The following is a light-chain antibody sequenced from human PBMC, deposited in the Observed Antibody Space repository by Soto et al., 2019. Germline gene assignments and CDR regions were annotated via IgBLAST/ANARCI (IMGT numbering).Light chain of an antibody. V-gene: IGKV3D-20*02. Sequence: EIVLTHSPGTLSLSPGERATLSCSASQSVSNNYLAWYQQKPGQAPRLLIYAASNRATGIPDRFSGSGSGTDFTLTISSLEPEDFALYYCQQRSNWPITFGQGTRLEIK. J-gene: IGKJ5*01. CDR2: AAS. CDR1: QSVSNNY. CDR3: QQRSNWPIT.